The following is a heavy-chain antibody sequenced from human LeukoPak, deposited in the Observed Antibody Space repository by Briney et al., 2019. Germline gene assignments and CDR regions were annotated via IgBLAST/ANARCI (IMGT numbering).Heavy chain of an antibody. Sequence: GGSLRLSCAASGVTFSKYWMNWVRQAPGKGLEWVSYISSSDSTIYYADSVKGRFTISRDNSKNTLYLQMNSLRAEDTAVYYCAKDRGLRLGELSLCLDVWGQGTTVTVSS. D-gene: IGHD3-16*02. CDR3: AKDRGLRLGELSLCLDV. J-gene: IGHJ6*02. CDR1: GVTFSKYW. CDR2: ISSSDSTI. V-gene: IGHV3-48*01.